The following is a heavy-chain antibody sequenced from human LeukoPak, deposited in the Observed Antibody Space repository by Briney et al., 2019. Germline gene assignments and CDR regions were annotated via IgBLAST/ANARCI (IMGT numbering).Heavy chain of an antibody. CDR3: ARDGIQSSVTPDC. D-gene: IGHD4-17*01. CDR1: GFTFSNYA. V-gene: IGHV3-23*01. CDR2: ISGNGAST. Sequence: GGSLRLSCAASGFTFSNYAMCWVRQAPGKGLEWVSVISGNGASTYYAGSVRGRFVISRDNSKNTLYLQMNTLRAEDTAIYYCARDGIQSSVTPDCWGQGTLVTVSS. J-gene: IGHJ4*02.